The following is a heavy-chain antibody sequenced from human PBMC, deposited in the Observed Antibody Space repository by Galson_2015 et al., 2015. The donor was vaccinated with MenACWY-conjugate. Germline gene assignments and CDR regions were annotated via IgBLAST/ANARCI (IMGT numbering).Heavy chain of an antibody. J-gene: IGHJ6*02. CDR3: ARDRGWELLNYYYYGMDV. D-gene: IGHD1-26*01. CDR1: GYTFTGYY. V-gene: IGHV1-2*04. Sequence: SVKVSCKASGYTFTGYYMHWVRQAPGQGLEWMGWINPNSGGTNYAQKFQGWVTMTRDTSISTAYMELSRLRSDDTAVYYCARDRGWELLNYYYYGMDVWGQGTTVTVSS. CDR2: INPNSGGT.